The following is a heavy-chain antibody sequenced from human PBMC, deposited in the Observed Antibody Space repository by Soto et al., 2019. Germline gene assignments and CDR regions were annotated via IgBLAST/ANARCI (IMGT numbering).Heavy chain of an antibody. Sequence: EVQLLESWGGLVQPGGSLRLSCAASGFTFSSYAMSWVRQAPVKGLEWGSAISGSGGSTYYADYVKGRFTTSSDNSKNTLYLQMNSLRAEDTAVYYCASRKAPYYYYYMDVWGKGTTVTVSS. J-gene: IGHJ6*03. D-gene: IGHD6-6*01. CDR2: ISGSGGST. CDR1: GFTFSSYA. CDR3: ASRKAPYYYYYMDV. V-gene: IGHV3-23*01.